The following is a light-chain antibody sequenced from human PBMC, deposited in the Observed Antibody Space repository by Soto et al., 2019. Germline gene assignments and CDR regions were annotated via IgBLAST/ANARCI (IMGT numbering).Light chain of an antibody. Sequence: QSALAQPASVSGSPGQSITISCTGTSSDVGSYNLVSWYQQHPGKAPKLMIYEGSKRPSGVSNRFSGSKSGNTASLTISRLQAEEEADYYCSSYAGSSTLVFGTGTKVTVL. CDR1: SSDVGSYNL. J-gene: IGLJ1*01. CDR2: EGS. V-gene: IGLV2-23*01. CDR3: SSYAGSSTLV.